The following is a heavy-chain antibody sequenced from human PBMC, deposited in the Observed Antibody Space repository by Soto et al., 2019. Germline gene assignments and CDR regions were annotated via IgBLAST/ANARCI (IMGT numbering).Heavy chain of an antibody. V-gene: IGHV1-18*01. CDR2: ISAFNGHT. CDR1: GYTFTNFG. D-gene: IGHD6-13*01. CDR3: AREPPRATAGLNYFDP. J-gene: IGHJ5*02. Sequence: QVQLVQSGTEVKKPGASVKVSCKTSGYTFTNFGISWVRHAPGQGLEWMGWISAFNGHTHHAQKFQGRVTLTTDTSTTTAFLELRSLRSDDTAVYYCAREPPRATAGLNYFDPWGQGTLVSVSS.